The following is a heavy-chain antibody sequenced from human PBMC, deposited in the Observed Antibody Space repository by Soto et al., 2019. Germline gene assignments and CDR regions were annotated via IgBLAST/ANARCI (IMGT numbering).Heavy chain of an antibody. CDR1: GYSLTEVS. J-gene: IGHJ6*02. D-gene: IGHD5-18*01. V-gene: IGHV1-24*01. CDR3: ATDPGRDEGGYSYGYTPNWLSVDGMDV. CDR2: FDPEDGER. Sequence: GASVKVSCKVSGYSLTEVSMHWVRQAPGKGLEWMGGFDPEDGERVYAQKFQGRVTMTEDTSTDTAYMELSSLRSEDTAVYYCATDPGRDEGGYSYGYTPNWLSVDGMDVWGQGTTVTVSS.